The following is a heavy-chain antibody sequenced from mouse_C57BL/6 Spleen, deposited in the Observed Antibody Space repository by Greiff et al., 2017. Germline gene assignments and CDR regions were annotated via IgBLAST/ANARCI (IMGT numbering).Heavy chain of an antibody. Sequence: VQLQQSGAELVRPGASVKLSCKASGYTFTDYYINWVKQRPGQGLEWIARIYPGSGNTYYNEKFKGKATLTAEKSSSTAYMQLSSLTSEDSAVYFCARGIFNWDYFDYWGQGTTLTVSS. CDR2: IYPGSGNT. CDR3: ARGIFNWDYFDY. CDR1: GYTFTDYY. J-gene: IGHJ2*01. D-gene: IGHD4-1*01. V-gene: IGHV1-76*01.